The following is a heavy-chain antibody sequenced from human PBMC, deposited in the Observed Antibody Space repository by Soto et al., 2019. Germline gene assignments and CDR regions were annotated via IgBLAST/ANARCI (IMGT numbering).Heavy chain of an antibody. D-gene: IGHD6-19*01. CDR3: ARVYSSGWYETNYYYDLDV. V-gene: IGHV3-21*01. Sequence: PGGSLRVSCAASGFTFSNYAMSWGRQAPGKGLEWVSSISSSSSYIYYADYVKGRFTISRDNAKNSLYLQMNSLRAEDTAVYYCARVYSSGWYETNYYYDLDVWGKGTTVTVS. J-gene: IGHJ6*03. CDR1: GFTFSNYA. CDR2: ISSSSSYI.